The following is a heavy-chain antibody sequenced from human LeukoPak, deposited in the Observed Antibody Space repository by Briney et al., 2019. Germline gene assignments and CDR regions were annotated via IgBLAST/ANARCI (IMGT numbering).Heavy chain of an antibody. D-gene: IGHD6-19*01. CDR1: GFTFSSCN. V-gene: IGHV3-48*01. CDR2: ISGSTSDI. CDR3: ARGGGSGWYEGYYMDV. Sequence: GGSLRLSCAASGFTFSSCNMNWDRQAPGEGLEWVSYISGSTSDIYYADSVRGRFTISRDNARSSLYLQMNSLRAEDTAVYYCARGGGSGWYEGYYMDVWGKGTTVTVSS. J-gene: IGHJ6*03.